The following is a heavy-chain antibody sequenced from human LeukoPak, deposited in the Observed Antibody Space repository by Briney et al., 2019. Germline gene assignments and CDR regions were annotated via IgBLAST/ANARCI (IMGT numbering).Heavy chain of an antibody. CDR3: ASPTECDYGGNSAFDI. J-gene: IGHJ3*02. Sequence: PGGSLRLSCAASGFTVSSNYMSWVRQAPGKGLEWVSVIYSGGSTYYADSVKGRFTISRDNSKNTLYLQMNSLRAEDTAAYYCASPTECDYGGNSAFDIWGQGTMVTVPS. CDR1: GFTVSSNY. CDR2: IYSGGST. D-gene: IGHD4-23*01. V-gene: IGHV3-66*01.